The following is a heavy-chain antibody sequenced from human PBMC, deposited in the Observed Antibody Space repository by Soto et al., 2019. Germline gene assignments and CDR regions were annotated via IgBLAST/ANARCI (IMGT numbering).Heavy chain of an antibody. V-gene: IGHV4-39*01. J-gene: IGHJ4*02. Sequence: SETLSLTCTVSGISVSTSDYYWGWVRQPPGKGLDWIGNIYYSGSTFYNPSLRSRVTLSVDTSKNQFSLRLNSVTAADTAVYFCAGFVVPASRNSDFDYWGQGTLVTVSS. CDR2: IYYSGST. D-gene: IGHD2-15*01. CDR3: AGFVVPASRNSDFDY. CDR1: GISVSTSDYY.